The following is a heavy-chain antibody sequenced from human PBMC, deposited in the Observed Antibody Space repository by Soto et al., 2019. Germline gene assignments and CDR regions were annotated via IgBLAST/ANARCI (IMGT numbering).Heavy chain of an antibody. D-gene: IGHD3-9*01. Sequence: NPSETLSLTCTVSGGSISSGGYYWSWIRQHPGKGLEWIGYIYYSGSTYYNPSLKSRVTISVDTSKNQFSLKLSSVTAADTAVYYCARLGDDILTSWYFDLWGRGTLVTVSS. CDR2: IYYSGST. J-gene: IGHJ2*01. CDR1: GGSISSGGYY. V-gene: IGHV4-31*03. CDR3: ARLGDDILTSWYFDL.